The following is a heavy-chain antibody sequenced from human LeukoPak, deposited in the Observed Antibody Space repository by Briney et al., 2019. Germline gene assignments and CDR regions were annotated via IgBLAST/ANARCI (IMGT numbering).Heavy chain of an antibody. CDR3: ARDLKGGYYDSSGYYHYYYGMDV. Sequence: GGSLRLSCAASGFTFSSYSMNWVRQAPGKGLEWVSSISSSSYIYYADSVKGRFTISRDNAKNSLYLQMNSLRAEDTAVYYCARDLKGGYYDSSGYYHYYYGMDVWGQGTTVTVSS. D-gene: IGHD3-22*01. J-gene: IGHJ6*02. CDR2: ISSSSYI. V-gene: IGHV3-21*01. CDR1: GFTFSSYS.